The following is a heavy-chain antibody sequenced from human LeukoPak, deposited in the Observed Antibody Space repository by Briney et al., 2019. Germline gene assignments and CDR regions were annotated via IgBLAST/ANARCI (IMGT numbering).Heavy chain of an antibody. D-gene: IGHD3-10*01. CDR3: AKAGHYGSGSYYSDY. CDR2: ISGSGTTT. Sequence: PGGSLRLSCAASGFIFSSYAMTWVRQAPGRGLEWLSTISGSGTTTYYVDSVKGRFTVSRDNSKNTLYLQMTSVRAGDTAVYYCAKAGHYGSGSYYSDYWGRGTLVTVSP. CDR1: GFIFSSYA. J-gene: IGHJ4*02. V-gene: IGHV3-23*01.